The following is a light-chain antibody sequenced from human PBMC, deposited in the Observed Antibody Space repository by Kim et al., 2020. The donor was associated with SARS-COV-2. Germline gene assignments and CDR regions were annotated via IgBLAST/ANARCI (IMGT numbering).Light chain of an antibody. CDR2: LNSDGSH. V-gene: IGLV4-69*01. J-gene: IGLJ3*02. CDR3: QTWGTGWV. CDR1: SGHSSYA. Sequence: QPVLTQSPSASASLGASVKLTCTLSSGHSSYAIALHQQQPEKGPRYLMKLNSDGSHSKGDGIPDRFSGSSSGAERYLTISSLQSEDEADYYCQTWGTGWVFGGGTQLTVL.